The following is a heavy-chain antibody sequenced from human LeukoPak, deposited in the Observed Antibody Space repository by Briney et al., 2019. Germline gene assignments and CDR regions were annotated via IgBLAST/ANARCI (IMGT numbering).Heavy chain of an antibody. CDR3: ARSAVASLPFDP. J-gene: IGHJ5*02. CDR2: IYYSGSA. CDR1: GGSISSSSFY. Sequence: SETLSLTCTVSGGSISSSSFYWGWNRQPPGKGLECIGVIYYSGSAYYNPSLKSRVTISVDTSKNQFYLKLSSVTAADTAVYYCARSAVASLPFDPWGRGTLVTVSS. V-gene: IGHV4-39*01. D-gene: IGHD6-19*01.